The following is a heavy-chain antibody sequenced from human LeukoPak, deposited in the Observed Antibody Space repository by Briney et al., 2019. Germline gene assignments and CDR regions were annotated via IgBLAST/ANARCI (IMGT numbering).Heavy chain of an antibody. D-gene: IGHD5-24*01. V-gene: IGHV3-74*01. CDR1: GFTFSSYW. CDR2: INSDGSST. Sequence: GGSLRLSCAASGFTFSSYWMHWVRQAPGKGLVWVSRINSDGSSTSYADSVKGRFTISRDNAKNTLYLQMNRLRAEDTAVYYCARVGRRWLQFDYWGQGTLVTVSS. CDR3: ARVGRRWLQFDY. J-gene: IGHJ4*02.